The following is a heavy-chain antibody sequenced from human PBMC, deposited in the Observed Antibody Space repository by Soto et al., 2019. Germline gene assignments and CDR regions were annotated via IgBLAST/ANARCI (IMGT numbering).Heavy chain of an antibody. CDR2: VYPDDSDT. CDR1: GYNFFNYW. J-gene: IGHJ6*02. CDR3: ASGGRGTWAYHNNMDV. D-gene: IGHD1-1*01. V-gene: IGHV5-51*01. Sequence: PGESLKISCQASGYNFFNYWIGWVRQVPGKGLEWMGIVYPDDSDTRYSPSFQGQVIISDDKSINAAYLQWNSLKASDSAIYYCASGGRGTWAYHNNMDVWGQGTTVTVSS.